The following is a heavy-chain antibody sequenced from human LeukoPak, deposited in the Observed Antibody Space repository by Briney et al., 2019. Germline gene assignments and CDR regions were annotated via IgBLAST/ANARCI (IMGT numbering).Heavy chain of an antibody. V-gene: IGHV4-39*01. Sequence: SETLSLTCTVSGGSISSSSYYWGWIRQPPGKGLEWIGSIYYSGSTYYNPSLKSRVTISVDTSKNQFSLKLSSVTAADTAVYYCARQGTGRITMVRGVIFLNWFDPWGQGTPVTVSS. J-gene: IGHJ5*02. CDR2: IYYSGST. CDR3: ARQGTGRITMVRGVIFLNWFDP. D-gene: IGHD3-10*01. CDR1: GGSISSSSYY.